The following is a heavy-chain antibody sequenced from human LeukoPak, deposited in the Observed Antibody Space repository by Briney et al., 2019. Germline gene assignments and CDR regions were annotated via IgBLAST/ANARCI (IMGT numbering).Heavy chain of an antibody. D-gene: IGHD2-21*02. Sequence: PGGSLRLSCAASGFTFSSYWMHWVRQTPGKGLVWVSRIKSDGSTNYADSVKGRFTISRDNAKNTLSLQMNSLRAEDTAVYYCVTQQLAPPWGQGTLVTVSS. CDR2: IKSDGST. CDR1: GFTFSSYW. V-gene: IGHV3-74*01. J-gene: IGHJ5*02. CDR3: VTQQLAPP.